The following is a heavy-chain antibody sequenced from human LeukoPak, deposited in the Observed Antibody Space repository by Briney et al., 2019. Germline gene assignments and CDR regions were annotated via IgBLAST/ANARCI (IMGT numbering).Heavy chain of an antibody. D-gene: IGHD6-6*01. V-gene: IGHV4-61*02. CDR1: GGSISSGSYY. Sequence: KPSETLSLTCTVSGGSISSGSYYWSWIRQPAGKGLEWIGRIYISGSTNYNPSLKSRVTISVDTSKNQFSLKLSSVTAADTAVYYCATEIQNIAGRVYWGQGTLVTVSS. J-gene: IGHJ4*02. CDR2: IYISGST. CDR3: ATEIQNIAGRVY.